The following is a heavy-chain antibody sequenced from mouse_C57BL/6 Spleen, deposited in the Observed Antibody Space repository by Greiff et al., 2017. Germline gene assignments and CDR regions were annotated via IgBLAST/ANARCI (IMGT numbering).Heavy chain of an antibody. CDR1: GYTFTSYW. CDR3: ARENYGNYVDFDY. Sequence: VQLQQSGAELAKPGASVKLSCKASGYTFTSYWMHWVKQRPGQGLEWIGYINPSSGYTKYNQKFKDKATLTADKSSSTAYMQLSSLTYEDSAVXYCARENYGNYVDFDYWGQGTTLTVSS. V-gene: IGHV1-7*01. J-gene: IGHJ2*01. CDR2: INPSSGYT. D-gene: IGHD2-1*01.